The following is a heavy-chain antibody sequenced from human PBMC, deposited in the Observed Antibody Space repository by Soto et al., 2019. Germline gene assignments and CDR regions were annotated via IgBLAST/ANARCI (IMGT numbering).Heavy chain of an antibody. J-gene: IGHJ6*02. V-gene: IGHV3-49*04. CDR1: GFTFGDYA. Sequence: QTGGSLRLSCTASGFTFGDYAMSWVRQAPGKGLEWVGFIRSKAYGGTTEYAASVKGRFTISRDDSKSIAYLQMNSLKTEDTAVYYCTRDPDGHNEYYYGMDVWGQGTTVTVSS. CDR2: IRSKAYGGTT. CDR3: TRDPDGHNEYYYGMDV.